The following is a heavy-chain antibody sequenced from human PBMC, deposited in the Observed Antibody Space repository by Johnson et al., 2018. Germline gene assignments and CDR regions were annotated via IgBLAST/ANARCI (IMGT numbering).Heavy chain of an antibody. CDR1: GFTFSGSA. CDR2: IRSKANSYAT. CDR3: TRLRTTVNYYYYYMDV. Sequence: VQLVQSGGGLVKPGGSLRLSCAASGFTFSGSAMHWVRQASGKGLEWVGRIRSKANSYATAYAASVKGRFTLSRDDSKNTAYLQMNSLKTEDTAVYYCTRLRTTVNYYYYYMDVWGKGTTVTVSS. V-gene: IGHV3-73*01. D-gene: IGHD4-11*01. J-gene: IGHJ6*03.